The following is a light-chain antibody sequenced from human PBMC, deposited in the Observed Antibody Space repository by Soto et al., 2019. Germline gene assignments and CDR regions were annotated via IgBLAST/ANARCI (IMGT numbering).Light chain of an antibody. Sequence: EIVLTQSPATLSLSPGERVTLSCRASQSVSSYLAWYQQKPGQAPRLLIYDASNRATGIPARFSGSGSGTDFTLTISSLEPEDFAVYYCQQRSNWPAGFGQGTKVDIK. CDR2: DAS. CDR1: QSVSSY. V-gene: IGKV3-11*01. CDR3: QQRSNWPAG. J-gene: IGKJ1*01.